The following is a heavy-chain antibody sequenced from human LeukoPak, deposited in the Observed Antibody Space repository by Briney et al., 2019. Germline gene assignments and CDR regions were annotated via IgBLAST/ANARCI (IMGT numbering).Heavy chain of an antibody. V-gene: IGHV2-5*02. CDR1: GFSLSTSGVG. D-gene: IGHD5-18*01. CDR2: IYWDDDK. J-gene: IGHJ4*02. CDR3: AHFPSLVADTAMGQFYYFDY. Sequence: ESGPTLVKPTQTLTLTCTFSGFSLSTSGVGVGWIRQPPGKALEWLALIYWDDDKRYSPSLKSRLTITKDTSKNQVVLTMTNMDPVDTATYYCAHFPSLVADTAMGQFYYFDYWGQGTLVTVSS.